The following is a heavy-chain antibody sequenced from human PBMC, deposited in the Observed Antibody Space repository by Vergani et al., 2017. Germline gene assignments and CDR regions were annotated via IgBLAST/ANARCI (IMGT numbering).Heavy chain of an antibody. Sequence: QVQLQQWGAGLLKPSETLSLTCAVSGGSFSGYYWSWIRQPPGKGLEWIGEINHSGSTNYNPSLKSRVTISVDTSKNQFSLKLSSVTAADTAVYYCARGVGYYGSGSYYYYYGMDVWGQGTTVTVSS. V-gene: IGHV4-34*01. J-gene: IGHJ6*02. CDR2: INHSGST. CDR1: GGSFSGYY. D-gene: IGHD3-10*01. CDR3: ARGVGYYGSGSYYYYYGMDV.